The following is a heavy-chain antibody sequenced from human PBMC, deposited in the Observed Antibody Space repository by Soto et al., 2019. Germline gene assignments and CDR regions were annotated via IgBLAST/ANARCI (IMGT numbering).Heavy chain of an antibody. Sequence: QVQLVESGGGVVQPGTSLRLSCAASGFTFSRYGMHWVRQAPGKGLEWVALIWNDGIRKVDVDSVKGRFTISRDNSKNTLDLQMNSLRAEDTAVYYCGRDDDNDANAIDYWGPGNLFTVSS. CDR1: GFTFSRYG. CDR3: GRDDDNDANAIDY. D-gene: IGHD7-27*01. J-gene: IGHJ4*02. V-gene: IGHV3-33*01. CDR2: IWNDGIRK.